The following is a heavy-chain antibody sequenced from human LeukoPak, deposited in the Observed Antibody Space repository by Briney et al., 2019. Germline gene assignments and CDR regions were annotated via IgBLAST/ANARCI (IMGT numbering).Heavy chain of an antibody. Sequence: GGSLRLSCAASGFTFSSYGMHWVRQAPGKGLEWVSYISSSGSTIYYADSVKGRFTISRDNAKNSLYLQMNSLRAEDTAVYYCARGPYDFWSGYDYWGQGTLVTVSS. D-gene: IGHD3-3*01. CDR2: ISSSGSTI. V-gene: IGHV3-48*04. CDR3: ARGPYDFWSGYDY. J-gene: IGHJ4*02. CDR1: GFTFSSYG.